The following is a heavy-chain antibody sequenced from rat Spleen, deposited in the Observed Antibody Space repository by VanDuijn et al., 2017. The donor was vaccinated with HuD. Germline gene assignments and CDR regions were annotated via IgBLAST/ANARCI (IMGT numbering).Heavy chain of an antibody. V-gene: IGHV5-7*01. Sequence: EVQLVESGGGLVQPGRSLKLSCAASGFTFSDYYMAWVRQAPTKGLEWVASISYDGGSTYYRDSVKGRYTISRDNAKSTLYLQMEGLRSEDTATYYCAVAGYGYWGQGVMVTVSS. D-gene: IGHD4-3*01. J-gene: IGHJ2*01. CDR1: GFTFSDYY. CDR2: ISYDGGST. CDR3: AVAGYGY.